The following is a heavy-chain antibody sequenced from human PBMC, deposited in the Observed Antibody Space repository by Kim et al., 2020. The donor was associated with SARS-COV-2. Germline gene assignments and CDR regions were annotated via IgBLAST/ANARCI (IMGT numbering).Heavy chain of an antibody. Sequence: GGSLRLSCAASGFTFSSYAMHWVRQAPGKGLEYVSAISSNGGSTYYANSVKGRFTISRDNSKNTLYLQMGSLRAEDMAVYYCARDPYYDFWSGYPPDYWGQGTLVTVSS. CDR3: ARDPYYDFWSGYPPDY. D-gene: IGHD3-3*01. CDR1: GFTFSSYA. CDR2: ISSNGGST. V-gene: IGHV3-64*01. J-gene: IGHJ4*02.